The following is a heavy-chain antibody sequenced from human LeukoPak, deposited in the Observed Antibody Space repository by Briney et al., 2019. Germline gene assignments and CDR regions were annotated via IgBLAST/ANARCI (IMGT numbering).Heavy chain of an antibody. D-gene: IGHD3-10*01. CDR3: ARVSGGWFDP. J-gene: IGHJ5*02. CDR2: INHSGST. Sequence: PSETLSLTCTVSGGSISSSSYYWGWIRQPPGKGLEWIGEINHSGSTNYNPSLKSRVTISVDTSKNQFSLKLSSVTAADTAVYYCARVSGGWFDPWGQGTLVTVSS. CDR1: GGSISSSSYY. V-gene: IGHV4-39*07.